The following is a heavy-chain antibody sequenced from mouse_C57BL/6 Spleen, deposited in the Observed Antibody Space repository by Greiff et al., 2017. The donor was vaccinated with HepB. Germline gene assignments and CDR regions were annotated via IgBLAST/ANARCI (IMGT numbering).Heavy chain of an antibody. CDR1: GFNIKDYY. CDR2: IDPEDGDT. V-gene: IGHV14-1*01. J-gene: IGHJ3*01. CDR3: TTWDYGNPSCLAY. Sequence: EVQLQQSGAELVRPGASVKLSCTASGFNIKDYYMHWVKQRPEQGLEWIGRIDPEDGDTEYAPKFQGKATMTADTSSNTAYLQLSSLTSEDTAVYYCTTWDYGNPSCLAYWGQGTLVTVSA. D-gene: IGHD2-1*01.